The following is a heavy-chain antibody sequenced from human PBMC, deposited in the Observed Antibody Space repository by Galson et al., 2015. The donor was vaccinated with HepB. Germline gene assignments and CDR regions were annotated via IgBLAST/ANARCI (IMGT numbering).Heavy chain of an antibody. V-gene: IGHV4-59*01. CDR3: ASPPPGQLGDWYFDL. CDR2: IYYSGST. D-gene: IGHD6-6*01. Sequence: LSLTCTVSGGSISSYYWSWIRQPPGKGLEWIGYIYYSGSTNYNPSLKSRVTISVDTSKNQFSLKPSSVTAADTAVYYCASPPPGQLGDWYFDLWGRGTLVTVSS. CDR1: GGSISSYY. J-gene: IGHJ2*01.